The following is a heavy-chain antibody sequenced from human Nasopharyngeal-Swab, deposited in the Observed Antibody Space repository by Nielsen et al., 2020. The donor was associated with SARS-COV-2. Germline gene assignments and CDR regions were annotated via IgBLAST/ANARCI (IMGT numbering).Heavy chain of an antibody. J-gene: IGHJ6*02. D-gene: IGHD3-16*02. CDR1: GYTFTSHA. CDR3: ARDPRGLSSPSGMDV. V-gene: IGHV1-3*01. Sequence: ASLKVSCKASGYTFTSHAMHWVRQAPGQRLEWLGWINAANGDTKYSQKIQGRVTITRDTSASTAYMELSSLRSEDTAVYYCARDPRGLSSPSGMDVWGQGTTVTVSS. CDR2: INAANGDT.